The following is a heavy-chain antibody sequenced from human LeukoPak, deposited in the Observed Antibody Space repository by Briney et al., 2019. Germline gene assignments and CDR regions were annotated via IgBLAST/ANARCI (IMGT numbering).Heavy chain of an antibody. CDR3: ARHYCSGWYWYFDL. D-gene: IGHD6-19*01. CDR2: INHSGST. Sequence: SETLSLTCAVYGGSFSGYYWSWIRQPPGKGLEWIGEINHSGSTNYNPSLKSRVTISVDTSKNQFSLKLSSVTAADTAVYYCARHYCSGWYWYFDLWGRGTLVTVSS. J-gene: IGHJ2*01. CDR1: GGSFSGYY. V-gene: IGHV4-34*01.